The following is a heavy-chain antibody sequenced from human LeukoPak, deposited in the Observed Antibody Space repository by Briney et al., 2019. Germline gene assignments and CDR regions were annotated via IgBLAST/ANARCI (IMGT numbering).Heavy chain of an antibody. Sequence: GGSLRLSCAASGFTFSSYWMSWVRQAPGKGLEWVANIKQDGSEKYYVDSVKGRFTISRDNAKNSLYLQMNSLRAEDTAVYYCARGPTQKILLWSGESFPFDYWGQGTLVTVSS. CDR1: GFTFSSYW. CDR3: ARGPTQKILLWSGESFPFDY. V-gene: IGHV3-7*01. J-gene: IGHJ4*02. CDR2: IKQDGSEK. D-gene: IGHD3-10*01.